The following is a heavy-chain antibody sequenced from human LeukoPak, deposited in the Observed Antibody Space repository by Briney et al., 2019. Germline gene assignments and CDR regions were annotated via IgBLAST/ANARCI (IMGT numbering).Heavy chain of an antibody. J-gene: IGHJ4*02. CDR1: GGSISSSSYY. Sequence: NPSETLSLTCTVSGGSISSSSYYWGWIRHLPGKGLEWIGSIYYSGSTYYNPSLKSRVTISVDTSKNQFSLKLSSVTAADTAVYYCAIAAAGIFGYWGQGTLVTVSS. D-gene: IGHD6-13*01. V-gene: IGHV4-39*07. CDR3: AIAAAGIFGY. CDR2: IYYSGST.